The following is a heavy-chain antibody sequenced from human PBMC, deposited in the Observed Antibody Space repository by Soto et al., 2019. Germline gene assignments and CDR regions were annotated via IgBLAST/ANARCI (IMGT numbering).Heavy chain of an antibody. Sequence: SVKVFCKASGGTFSSYTISWVRQAPGQGLEWMGRIIPILGIANYAQKLQGRVTMTTDTSTSTAYIELRSLRSDDTAVYYCARGVGSGSYYNQYNWFDPWGQGTLVTVSS. J-gene: IGHJ5*02. CDR3: ARGVGSGSYYNQYNWFDP. D-gene: IGHD3-10*01. CDR1: GGTFSSYT. V-gene: IGHV1-69*02. CDR2: IIPILGIA.